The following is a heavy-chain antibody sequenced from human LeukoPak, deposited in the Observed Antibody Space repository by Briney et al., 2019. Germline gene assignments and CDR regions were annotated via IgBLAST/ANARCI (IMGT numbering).Heavy chain of an antibody. V-gene: IGHV3-7*01. CDR2: INPDGNKK. D-gene: IGHD5-18*01. Sequence: GGSLRLSCAVSGLTFSSSWMDWVRQAPGKGLEWVANINPDGNKKYSADSVKGRFTISRDNAENSLYLQMNSPRVEDTAFYYCARDLAYSRLDYWGQGMLVTVSS. CDR1: GLTFSSSW. CDR3: ARDLAYSRLDY. J-gene: IGHJ4*02.